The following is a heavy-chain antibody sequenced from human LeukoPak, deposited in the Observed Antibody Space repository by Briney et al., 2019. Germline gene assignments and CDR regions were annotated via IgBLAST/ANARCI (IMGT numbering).Heavy chain of an antibody. CDR3: ATGGGSYSGRALDI. V-gene: IGHV3-20*04. D-gene: IGHD1-26*01. CDR1: GFTFDDYG. J-gene: IGHJ3*02. CDR2: INWNGGST. Sequence: PGGSLRLSCAASGFTFDDYGMSWVRQATGKGLEWDSGINWNGGSTGYADSVKGRFTISRDNAKNSLYLQMNSLRAEDTALYYCATGGGSYSGRALDIWGQGTMVTVSS.